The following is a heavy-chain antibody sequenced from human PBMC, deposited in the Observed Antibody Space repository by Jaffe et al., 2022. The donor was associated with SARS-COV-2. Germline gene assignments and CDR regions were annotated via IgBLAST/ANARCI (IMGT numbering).Heavy chain of an antibody. CDR3: ARDGVGPNAFDI. CDR2: ISSSSSYI. CDR1: GFTFSSYS. Sequence: EVQLVESGGGLVKPGGSLRLSCAASGFTFSSYSMNWVRQAPGKGLEWVSSISSSSSYIYYADSVKGRFTISRDNAKNSLYLQMNSLRAEDTAVYYCARDGVGPNAFDIWGQGTMVTVSS. J-gene: IGHJ3*02. D-gene: IGHD1-26*01. V-gene: IGHV3-21*01.